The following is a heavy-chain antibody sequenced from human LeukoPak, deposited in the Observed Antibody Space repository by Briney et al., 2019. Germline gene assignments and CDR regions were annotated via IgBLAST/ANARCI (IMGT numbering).Heavy chain of an antibody. CDR1: GGSISSGSYY. D-gene: IGHD3-9*01. J-gene: IGHJ4*02. CDR2: IYTSGST. V-gene: IGHV4-61*02. CDR3: ARERILTGYYTYFDY. Sequence: SETLSLTCSVSGGSISSGSYYWHWIRQPAGKGLEWIGRIYTSGSTNYNPSLKSRVTISVDTSKNQFSLKLSSVTAADTAVYYCARERILTGYYTYFDYWGQGALVTVSS.